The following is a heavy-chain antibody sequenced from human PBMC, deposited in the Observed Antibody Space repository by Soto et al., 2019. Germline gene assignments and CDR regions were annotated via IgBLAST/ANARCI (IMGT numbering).Heavy chain of an antibody. CDR1: GGSIISGDYY. V-gene: IGHV4-30-4*01. Sequence: PSETLSLTCTVSGGSIISGDYYWIWIRQPPGEGLEWIGCFYFTGSTYYNPSLKSRVAISTDTSKNRFSLRLSFVTAADTAVYYCARVHVMVVAGSTFDYWGHGTLVTVSS. CDR3: ARVHVMVVAGSTFDY. CDR2: FYFTGST. J-gene: IGHJ4*01. D-gene: IGHD6-19*01.